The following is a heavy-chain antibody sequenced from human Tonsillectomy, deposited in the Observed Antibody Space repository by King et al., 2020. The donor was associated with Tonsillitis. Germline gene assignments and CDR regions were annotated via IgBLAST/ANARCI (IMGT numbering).Heavy chain of an antibody. Sequence: VQLVESGGGLVQPGGSLRLSCAASGFTFSSYWMHWVRQAPGKGLVWVSRINSDGSSTSYADSVKGRFTISRDNAKNTLYLQMNSLGAEDTAVYYCAREAGYSRSQSNNYYFDYWGQGTLVTVSS. CDR2: INSDGSST. CDR3: AREAGYSRSQSNNYYFDY. D-gene: IGHD6-13*01. J-gene: IGHJ4*02. V-gene: IGHV3-74*01. CDR1: GFTFSSYW.